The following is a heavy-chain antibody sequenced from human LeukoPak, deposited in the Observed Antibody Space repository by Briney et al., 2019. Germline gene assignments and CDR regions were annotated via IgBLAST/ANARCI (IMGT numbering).Heavy chain of an antibody. V-gene: IGHV3-7*01. D-gene: IGHD3-3*01. Sequence: GGSLRLSCAASGFTFSNYWMSWLRQAPGKGLEWVANIKQDGSEKYYVDSVQGRFTISRDNAKNSLYLQMNSLRAEDTAVYYCAREQTFGLEIIKSYFDYWGQGTLVTVSS. CDR1: GFTFSNYW. J-gene: IGHJ4*02. CDR2: IKQDGSEK. CDR3: AREQTFGLEIIKSYFDY.